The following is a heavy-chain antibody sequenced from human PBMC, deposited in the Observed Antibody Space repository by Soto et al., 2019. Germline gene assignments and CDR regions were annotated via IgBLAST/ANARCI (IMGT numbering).Heavy chain of an antibody. CDR1: GFTFSSYA. Sequence: GGSLRLSCAASGFTFSSYAMHWVRQAPGKGLEWVAVISYDGSNKYYADSVKGRFTISRDNSKNTLYLQMNSLRAEDTAVYYCASEFKDELLWFGAILNYWGQGTLVTVSS. J-gene: IGHJ4*02. D-gene: IGHD3-10*01. V-gene: IGHV3-30-3*01. CDR2: ISYDGSNK. CDR3: ASEFKDELLWFGAILNY.